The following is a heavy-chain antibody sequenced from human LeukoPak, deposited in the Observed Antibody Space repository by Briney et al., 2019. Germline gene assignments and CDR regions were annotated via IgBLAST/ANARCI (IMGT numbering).Heavy chain of an antibody. J-gene: IGHJ4*02. Sequence: SVKVSCKASGGTFSSYAISWVRQAPGQGLEWMGGIIPLFGTANYAQKFQGRVTITANESTSTAYMELSSLRSEDTAVYYCAIAYCGGDCLYYFDYWGQGTLVTVSS. V-gene: IGHV1-69*01. D-gene: IGHD2-21*01. CDR3: AIAYCGGDCLYYFDY. CDR2: IIPLFGTA. CDR1: GGTFSSYA.